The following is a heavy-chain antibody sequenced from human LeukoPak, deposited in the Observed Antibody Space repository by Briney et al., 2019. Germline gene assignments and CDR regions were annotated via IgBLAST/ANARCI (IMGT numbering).Heavy chain of an antibody. V-gene: IGHV1-8*03. Sequence: ASVKVSCKASGYTFTTYDINWVRQATGQGLEWMGWMNPNSGYTGYAQKFQGRVTITRDTSISSAYMELSSLRSEDTAVYYCARVAGSIDYWGQGTLVTVSS. CDR2: MNPNSGYT. D-gene: IGHD6-19*01. J-gene: IGHJ4*02. CDR1: GYTFTTYD. CDR3: ARVAGSIDY.